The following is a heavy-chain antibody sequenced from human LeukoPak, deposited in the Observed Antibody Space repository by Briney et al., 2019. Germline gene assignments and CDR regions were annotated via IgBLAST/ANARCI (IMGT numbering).Heavy chain of an antibody. CDR1: EFTFSSFE. Sequence: GGSLRLSCVASEFTFSSFERNWVRQAPGKGLEWISYISDVGDTQHYADSVKGRFTISRDNARNSLFLQMNSLTAEDTGVYYCARDRSKVTAYDDALDIWGQGTMVIVSS. V-gene: IGHV3-48*03. CDR3: ARDRSKVTAYDDALDI. CDR2: ISDVGDTQ. J-gene: IGHJ3*02. D-gene: IGHD2-21*02.